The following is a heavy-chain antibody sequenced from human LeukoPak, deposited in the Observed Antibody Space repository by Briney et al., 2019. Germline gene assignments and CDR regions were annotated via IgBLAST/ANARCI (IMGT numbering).Heavy chain of an antibody. D-gene: IGHD3-22*01. CDR3: ATYYYDSSGYYYLGYDAFDI. CDR1: GGSISSGGYY. V-gene: IGHV4-31*03. Sequence: ASETLSLTCTVSGGSISSGGYYWSWIRQHPGKGLEWIGYIYYSGSTYYNPSLKSRVTISVDTSKNQFSLKLSSVTAADTAVYYCATYYYDSSGYYYLGYDAFDIWGQGTMVTVSS. CDR2: IYYSGST. J-gene: IGHJ3*02.